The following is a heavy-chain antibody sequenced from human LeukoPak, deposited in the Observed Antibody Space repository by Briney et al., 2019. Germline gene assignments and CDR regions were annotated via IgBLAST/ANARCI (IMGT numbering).Heavy chain of an antibody. J-gene: IGHJ5*02. D-gene: IGHD1-1*01. CDR3: ARGPINYCLNWFDP. Sequence: SETLSLTCAVYGGSFSGYYWSWIRQPPGKGLEWIGEINHSGSTNYNPSLKSRVTISVDTSKNQFSLKLSSVTAADTAVYYCARGPINYCLNWFDPWGQGTLVTVSS. CDR1: GGSFSGYY. CDR2: INHSGST. V-gene: IGHV4-34*01.